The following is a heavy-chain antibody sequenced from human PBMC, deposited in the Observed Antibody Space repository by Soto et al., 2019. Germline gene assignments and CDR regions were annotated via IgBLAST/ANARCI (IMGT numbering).Heavy chain of an antibody. CDR2: ISYDGSNK. Sequence: GGSLRLSCAASGFTFSSYGMHWVRQAPGKGLEWVAVISYDGSNKYYADSVKGRFTISRDNSKNTLYLQMNSLRAEDTAVYYCAKDSSLTGSTVMDVWGQGTT. CDR3: AKDSSLTGSTVMDV. V-gene: IGHV3-30*18. J-gene: IGHJ6*02. D-gene: IGHD4-17*01. CDR1: GFTFSSYG.